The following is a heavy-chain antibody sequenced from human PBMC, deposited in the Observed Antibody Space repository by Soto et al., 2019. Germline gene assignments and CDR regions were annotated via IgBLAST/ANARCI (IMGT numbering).Heavy chain of an antibody. Sequence: SETLSLTCTVSGGSISSGGYYWGWIRQHPGKGLEWIGYIYYSGSTYYNPSLKSRVTISVDTSKNQFSLKLSSVTAADTAVYYCARYCSGGSCYQNDYWGQGTLVTVSS. J-gene: IGHJ4*02. CDR2: IYYSGST. CDR1: GGSISSGGYY. V-gene: IGHV4-31*03. D-gene: IGHD2-15*01. CDR3: ARYCSGGSCYQNDY.